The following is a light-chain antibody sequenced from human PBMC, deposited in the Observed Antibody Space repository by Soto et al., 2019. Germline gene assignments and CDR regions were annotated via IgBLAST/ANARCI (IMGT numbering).Light chain of an antibody. J-gene: IGLJ1*01. CDR3: ASYTISSTPLDV. Sequence: QSALTQPASVSGSPGQSITISCTGTSSDVGASNYVSWYQQYPGMAPKIMIYDVSNRPSGVSNRFSGSKSGNTASLTISGLQAEDEADYYCASYTISSTPLDVFGTGTKLTVL. V-gene: IGLV2-14*01. CDR1: SSDVGASNY. CDR2: DVS.